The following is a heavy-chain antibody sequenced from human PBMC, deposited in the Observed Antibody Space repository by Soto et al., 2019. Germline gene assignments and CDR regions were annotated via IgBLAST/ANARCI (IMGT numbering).Heavy chain of an antibody. CDR2: IYYSGST. J-gene: IGHJ4*02. CDR3: ARLPWEASGAGGFEY. V-gene: IGHV4-39*01. D-gene: IGHD1-26*01. Sequence: SETLSLTCAVSGGSVSSSSYYWGWIRQPPGKGLEWIGSIYYSGSTYYNPSLKSRVTLSVDTSKNQFSLKLSSVTAADTAVYYCARLPWEASGAGGFEYWGQGTQVTVSS. CDR1: GGSVSSSSYY.